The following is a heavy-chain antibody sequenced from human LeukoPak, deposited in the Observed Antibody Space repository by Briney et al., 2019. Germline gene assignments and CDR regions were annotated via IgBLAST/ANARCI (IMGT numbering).Heavy chain of an antibody. CDR2: INPNSGGT. V-gene: IGHV1-2*02. CDR1: GYTFTGYY. CDR3: ARDSGGCFSYYFDY. J-gene: IGHJ4*02. Sequence: ASVKVSCKASGYTFTGYYMHWVRQAPGQGLEWMGWINPNSGGTNYAQKFQGRVTMTRDTSISTAYMELSRLRSDDTAVYYCARDSGGCFSYYFDYWGQGTLVTVSS. D-gene: IGHD6-19*01.